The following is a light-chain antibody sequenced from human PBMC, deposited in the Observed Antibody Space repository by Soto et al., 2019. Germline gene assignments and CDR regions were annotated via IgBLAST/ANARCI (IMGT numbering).Light chain of an antibody. Sequence: DIQMTQSPSSLSASVGDRVTIACRSSHTINIYLNWYQQKPGQATKLLIHTASTVHSGVPSRFSGSGSGADFTLTINHLQPEDFATYYCQQSYSSVRTFGQGTKVEL. J-gene: IGKJ1*01. V-gene: IGKV1-39*01. CDR3: QQSYSSVRT. CDR2: TAS. CDR1: HTINIY.